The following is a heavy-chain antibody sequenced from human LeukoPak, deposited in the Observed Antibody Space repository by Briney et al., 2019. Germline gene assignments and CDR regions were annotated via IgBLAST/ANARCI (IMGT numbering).Heavy chain of an antibody. D-gene: IGHD2-15*01. J-gene: IGHJ4*02. V-gene: IGHV4-30-4*01. CDR3: ATLIGAAPLDY. Sequence: SQTLSLTCTVSGGSISSGDYHWNWIRQSPGKGLEWIGFIHDSGSTYYNPSLKSRVTMSRDMSKNQFSLKLSSVTAADTAVYYCATLIGAAPLDYWGQGTLVTVSS. CDR2: IHDSGST. CDR1: GGSISSGDYH.